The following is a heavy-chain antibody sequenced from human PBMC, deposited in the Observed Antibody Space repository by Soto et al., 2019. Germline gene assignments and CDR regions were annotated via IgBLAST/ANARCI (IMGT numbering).Heavy chain of an antibody. D-gene: IGHD4-4*01. Sequence: ASVKVSCKASGYTFTDFYIHWIRQAPGQGLEWMGWINPNSGGTNYAQKFQDWFTMTRDTSISTAYMELSRLRSDDTAVFYCARESSNVLANHYVMEVWGQGPTVTVSS. CDR2: INPNSGGT. J-gene: IGHJ6*02. V-gene: IGHV1-2*04. CDR3: ARESSNVLANHYVMEV. CDR1: GYTFTDFY.